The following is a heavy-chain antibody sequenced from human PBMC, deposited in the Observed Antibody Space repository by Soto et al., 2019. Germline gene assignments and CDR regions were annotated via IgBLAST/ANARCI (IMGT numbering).Heavy chain of an antibody. CDR3: AKAVGDY. CDR1: GFIASNYA. J-gene: IGHJ4*02. D-gene: IGHD1-26*01. CDR2: FSGRGGAT. Sequence: GGSLRLSCAASGFIASNYATSWVRQAPGKGLEWVSGFSGRGGATFYADSVKGRFTISRDSSKNTIYLQMDRLRADDTAVYYCAKAVGDYWGRGTLVTVSS. V-gene: IGHV3-23*01.